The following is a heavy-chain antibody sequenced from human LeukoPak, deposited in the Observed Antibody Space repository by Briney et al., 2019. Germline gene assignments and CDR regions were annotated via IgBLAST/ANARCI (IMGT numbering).Heavy chain of an antibody. D-gene: IGHD5-18*01. V-gene: IGHV3-23*01. J-gene: IGHJ4*02. CDR3: AKCFRGYSYGPSDH. Sequence: GGSLRLSCAASGFTFSSYAMHRVRQAPGKGLEWVSAISGSGGSTYYADSVKGRFTISRDNSKNTLYLQMNSLRAEDTAVYYCAKCFRGYSYGPSDHWGQGTLVTVSS. CDR2: ISGSGGST. CDR1: GFTFSSYA.